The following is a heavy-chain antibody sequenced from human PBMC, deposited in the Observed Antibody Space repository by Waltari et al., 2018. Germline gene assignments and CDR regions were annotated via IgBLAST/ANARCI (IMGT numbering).Heavy chain of an antibody. CDR3: ARLRAGAFDY. CDR1: GYSIRSGYY. D-gene: IGHD1-26*01. J-gene: IGHJ4*02. Sequence: QVQLQESGPGLVKPSETLSLTCAVSGYSIRSGYYWGWIRQPPGKGLEWIGSIYHSGSTYYNPSLKSRVTISVDTSKNQFSLKLSSVTAADTAVYYCARLRAGAFDYWGQGTLVTVSS. V-gene: IGHV4-38-2*01. CDR2: IYHSGST.